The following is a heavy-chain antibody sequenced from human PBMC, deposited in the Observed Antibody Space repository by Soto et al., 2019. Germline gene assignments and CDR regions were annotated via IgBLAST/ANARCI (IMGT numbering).Heavy chain of an antibody. D-gene: IGHD3-10*01. Sequence: PGGSLRLSCAASGFTFISYTMNWVRQAPGKGLEWVSSITSSSNNIYYADSLKGRFTISRDNAKNSLYLQMNSLRAEDTAVYYCARDISEGFFWGQGTLVTVSS. V-gene: IGHV3-21*01. CDR3: ARDISEGFF. CDR2: ITSSSNNI. J-gene: IGHJ4*02. CDR1: GFTFISYT.